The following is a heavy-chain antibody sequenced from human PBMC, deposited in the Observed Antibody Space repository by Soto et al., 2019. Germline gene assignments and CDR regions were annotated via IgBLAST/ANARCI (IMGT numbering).Heavy chain of an antibody. D-gene: IGHD4-17*01. J-gene: IGHJ4*02. V-gene: IGHV4-31*03. CDR2: IYYSGST. CDR1: GGSISSDSNY. Sequence: SETLSLTCTVSGGSISSDSNYWSWIRQHPGKGLEWIGYIYYSGSTYYNPSLKSRVTISVDTSKNQFSLKLSSVTAADTAVYYCARDQWKGTTHYFDYWGQGTLVTVSS. CDR3: ARDQWKGTTHYFDY.